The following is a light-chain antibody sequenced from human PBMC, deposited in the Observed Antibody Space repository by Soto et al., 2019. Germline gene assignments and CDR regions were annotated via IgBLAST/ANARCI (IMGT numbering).Light chain of an antibody. Sequence: DIQMTQSPSSLSASVGDRVTITCLASQTINNYLAWYQHKPGKAPQVLIYASSILQSGVPSRFSGSRSGTEFTLTISSLEPDDFATYYCQQGHSPPRTFGQGTKLEMK. CDR2: ASS. CDR1: QTINNY. CDR3: QQGHSPPRT. V-gene: IGKV1-39*01. J-gene: IGKJ2*01.